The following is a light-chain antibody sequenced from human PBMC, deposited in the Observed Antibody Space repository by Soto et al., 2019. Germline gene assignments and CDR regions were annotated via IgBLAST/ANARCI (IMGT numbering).Light chain of an antibody. CDR1: QSISSH. V-gene: IGKV1-39*01. Sequence: QMTQSPSSLFASVGDRVTITCRASQSISSHLNWYQQKVGQTPRLLIYAASTLQSEVPPRFSGSGSWTEFTLTISGLQREYFATYYCQQSHSAPLTFGGGTKIQI. J-gene: IGKJ4*01. CDR3: QQSHSAPLT. CDR2: AAS.